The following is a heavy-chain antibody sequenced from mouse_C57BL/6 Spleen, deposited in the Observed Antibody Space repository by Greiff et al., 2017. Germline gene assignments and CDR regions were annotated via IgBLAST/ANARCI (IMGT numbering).Heavy chain of an antibody. Sequence: EVQLQQSGPELVKPGASVKISCKASGYTFTDYYMNWVKQSPGKGLEWIGDINTNNGGTSYNQKVKGKVTLTVDKSSSTAYMELRSLTSEDSAVYDWARGNGGCDYWGQGTTLTVSS. CDR1: GYTFTDYY. CDR2: INTNNGGT. V-gene: IGHV1-26*01. CDR3: ARGNGGCDY. J-gene: IGHJ2*01.